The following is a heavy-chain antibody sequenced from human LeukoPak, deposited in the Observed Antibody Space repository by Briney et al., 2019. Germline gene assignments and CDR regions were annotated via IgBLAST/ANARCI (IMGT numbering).Heavy chain of an antibody. CDR3: ARDSYYYYMDV. CDR2: IYSGGST. J-gene: IGHJ6*03. V-gene: IGHV3-66*01. Sequence: GGSLRLSCAASGFTFSSYAMHWVRQAPGKGLEWVSVIYSGGSTYYADSVKGRFTISRDNSKNTLYLQMNSLRAEDTAVYYCARDSYYYYMDVWGKGTTVTISS. CDR1: GFTFSSYA.